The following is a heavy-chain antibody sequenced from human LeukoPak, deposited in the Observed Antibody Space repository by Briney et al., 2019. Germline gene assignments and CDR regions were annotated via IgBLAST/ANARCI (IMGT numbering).Heavy chain of an antibody. J-gene: IGHJ4*02. D-gene: IGHD3-16*02. CDR1: GGTFSSYA. CDR3: ASTASVQPSFFDY. CDR2: IIPIFGTA. V-gene: IGHV1-69*01. Sequence: GASVKVSCKASGGTFSSYAISWVRQAPGQGLECMGGIIPIFGTANYAQKFQGRVTITADESTSTAYMELSSLRSEDTAVYYCASTASVQPSFFDYWGQGTLVTVSS.